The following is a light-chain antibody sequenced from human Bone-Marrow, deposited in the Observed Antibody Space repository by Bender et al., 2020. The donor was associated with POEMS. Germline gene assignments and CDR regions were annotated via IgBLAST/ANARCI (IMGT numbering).Light chain of an antibody. V-gene: IGLV1-44*01. J-gene: IGLJ3*02. CDR1: SSNIGTNP. CDR3: SSYTTSDTRV. Sequence: QSVLTQPPSASGTPGQRVTISCSGSSSNIGTNPVNWYQQLPGTAPKLLIYINNQRPSGVPDRFSGSKSGTSASLAISGLQSEDEADYYCSSYTTSDTRVFGGGTKLTVL. CDR2: INN.